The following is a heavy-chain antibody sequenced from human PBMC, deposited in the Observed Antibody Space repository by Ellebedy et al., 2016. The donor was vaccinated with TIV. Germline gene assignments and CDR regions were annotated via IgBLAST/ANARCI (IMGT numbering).Heavy chain of an antibody. CDR1: GGSISSSSYY. V-gene: IGHV4-39*01. CDR2: IYYSGST. CDR3: ARGRPGAVAGTVRRYYFDY. J-gene: IGHJ4*02. D-gene: IGHD6-19*01. Sequence: MPSETLSLTCTVSGGSISSSSYYWGWIRQPPGKGLEWIGNIYYSGSTYYNPSLKSRVTISVDTSKNQFSLKLSSVTAADTAVYYCARGRPGAVAGTVRRYYFDYWGQGTLVTVSS.